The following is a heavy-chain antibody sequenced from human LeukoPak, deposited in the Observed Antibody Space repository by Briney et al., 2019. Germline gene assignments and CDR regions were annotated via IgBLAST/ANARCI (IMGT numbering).Heavy chain of an antibody. CDR2: ISRDGSST. CDR3: ARGDYDSDENVLDI. D-gene: IGHD3-22*01. CDR1: GFTFSSYW. V-gene: IGHV3-74*03. Sequence: GGSLRLSCAASGFTFSSYWMHWVRQTTGKGLVWVSRISRDGSSTKSADSVKGRFTISRDNGKNTLNLQMNSLRAEDTAVYYCARGDYDSDENVLDIWGQGTMVTVSS. J-gene: IGHJ3*02.